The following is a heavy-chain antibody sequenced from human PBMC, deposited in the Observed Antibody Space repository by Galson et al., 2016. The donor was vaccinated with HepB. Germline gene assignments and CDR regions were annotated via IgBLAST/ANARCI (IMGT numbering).Heavy chain of an antibody. D-gene: IGHD2-21*02. CDR2: IYHDGDT. CDR1: GYSISSGYR. Sequence: SETLSLTCAVSGYSISSGYRWGWIRQPPGKGLEWIANIYHDGDTYYDPSLKSRATASVDTSKNQFSLRLTSVTAADPAVYYCARGCGATDCYLFDIWGQGALVIVSS. CDR3: ARGCGATDCYLFDI. J-gene: IGHJ4*02. V-gene: IGHV4-38-2*01.